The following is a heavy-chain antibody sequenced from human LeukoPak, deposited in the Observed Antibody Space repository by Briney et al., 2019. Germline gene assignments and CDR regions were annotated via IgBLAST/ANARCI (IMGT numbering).Heavy chain of an antibody. J-gene: IGHJ5*02. CDR3: ARHAPGYSNINWFDP. Sequence: SETLSLTCTVSGGSISSYYWSWIRQPPGKGLEWIGYIYTSGSTNYNPSLKSRVTISVDTSKNQFSLKLSSATAADTAVYYCARHAPGYSNINWFDPWGQGTLVTVSS. CDR1: GGSISSYY. D-gene: IGHD5-18*01. V-gene: IGHV4-4*09. CDR2: IYTSGST.